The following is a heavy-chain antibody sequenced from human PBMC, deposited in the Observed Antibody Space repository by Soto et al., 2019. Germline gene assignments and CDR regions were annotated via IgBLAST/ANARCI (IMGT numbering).Heavy chain of an antibody. CDR1: GYTFTSYD. Sequence: ASVKVSCKASGYTFTSYDINWVRQAAGQGLEWMGWMNPNSGNTGYAQKFQGRVTMTRNTSISTAHMELSSLRSEDTAVYYCARADIVVDEYYFDYWGQGTLVTVSS. CDR3: ARADIVVDEYYFDY. J-gene: IGHJ4*02. CDR2: MNPNSGNT. D-gene: IGHD2-15*01. V-gene: IGHV1-8*01.